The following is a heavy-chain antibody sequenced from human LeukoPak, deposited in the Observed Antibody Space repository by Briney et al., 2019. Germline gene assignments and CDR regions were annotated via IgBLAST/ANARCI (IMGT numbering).Heavy chain of an antibody. V-gene: IGHV1-2*02. CDR1: GGTFSSYA. CDR3: ARYGDLRDGDAFDI. J-gene: IGHJ3*02. Sequence: PQASVKVSCKASGGTFSSYAISWVRQAPGQGLEWMGWINPNSGGTNYAQKFQGRVTMTRDTSISTANMELSRLRSDDTAVYYCARYGDLRDGDAFDIWGQGTMVTVSS. CDR2: INPNSGGT. D-gene: IGHD4-17*01.